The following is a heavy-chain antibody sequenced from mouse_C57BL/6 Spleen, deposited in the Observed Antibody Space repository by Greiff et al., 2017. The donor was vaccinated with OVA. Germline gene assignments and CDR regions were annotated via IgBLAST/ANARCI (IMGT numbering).Heavy chain of an antibody. J-gene: IGHJ4*01. Sequence: QVQLKQSGAELVKPGASVKISCKASGYAFSSYWMNWVKQRPGKGLEWIGQIYPGDGDTNYNGKFKGKATLTADNSSSTAYMQLSSLTFEASAVDFCASEDYGSIFYAMDYWGQGTSVTVSS. CDR1: GYAFSSYW. CDR2: IYPGDGDT. CDR3: ASEDYGSIFYAMDY. V-gene: IGHV1-80*01. D-gene: IGHD1-1*01.